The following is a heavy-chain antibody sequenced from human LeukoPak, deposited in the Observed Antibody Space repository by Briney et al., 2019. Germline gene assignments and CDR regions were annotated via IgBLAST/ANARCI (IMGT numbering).Heavy chain of an antibody. Sequence: GGSLRLCCGSSGFICDDYARQWVRQAPGKGLGWVSGISWNSCGIGYADSVKGRFTISRDNAKNSLYLQMNSLRAEDTALYYCAKDATGADGMDVWGQGTTVTVSS. D-gene: IGHD7-27*01. CDR2: ISWNSCGI. J-gene: IGHJ6*02. V-gene: IGHV3-9*01. CDR3: AKDATGADGMDV. CDR1: GFICDDYA.